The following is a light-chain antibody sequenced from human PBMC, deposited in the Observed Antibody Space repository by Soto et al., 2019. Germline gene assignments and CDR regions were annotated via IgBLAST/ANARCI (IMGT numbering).Light chain of an antibody. Sequence: EIVMTQSPANLSVSPGERATLSCRASQSVSSNLAWYQQKPGQGPRLLIYGASTRATGIPARFSGSGSGTECTLTISSLPSEDFAVYYCQQYNKWPPYTFGQGTKVEIK. CDR3: QQYNKWPPYT. CDR1: QSVSSN. CDR2: GAS. V-gene: IGKV3-15*01. J-gene: IGKJ2*01.